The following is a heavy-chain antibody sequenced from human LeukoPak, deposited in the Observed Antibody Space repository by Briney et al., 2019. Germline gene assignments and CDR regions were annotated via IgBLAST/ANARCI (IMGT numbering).Heavy chain of an antibody. CDR1: GFTFSSYA. V-gene: IGHV3-23*01. D-gene: IGHD4-17*01. J-gene: IGHJ4*02. CDR3: APRPPTTVTTSSATSPLDY. CDR2: ISGSGGST. Sequence: GGSLRLSCAASGFTFSSYAMHWVRQAPGKGLEWVSAISGSGGSTYYADSVKGRFTISRDNSKNTLYLQMNSLRAEDTAVYYCAPRPPTTVTTSSATSPLDYWGQGTLVTVSS.